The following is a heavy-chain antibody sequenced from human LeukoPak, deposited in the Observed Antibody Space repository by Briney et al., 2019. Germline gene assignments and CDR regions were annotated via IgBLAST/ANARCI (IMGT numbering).Heavy chain of an antibody. Sequence: SVKVSCKASGFTFPNSAMQWVRQARGQRLEWIGWIVLGAGNTVYSHKFHDRVTITRDISTNTAYMELDSLGSEDTAVYYCAAQRGASLHDFWSTRLFDPWGQGTLVTVSS. D-gene: IGHD3-3*01. V-gene: IGHV1-58*02. J-gene: IGHJ5*02. CDR1: GFTFPNSA. CDR3: AAQRGASLHDFWSTRLFDP. CDR2: IVLGAGNT.